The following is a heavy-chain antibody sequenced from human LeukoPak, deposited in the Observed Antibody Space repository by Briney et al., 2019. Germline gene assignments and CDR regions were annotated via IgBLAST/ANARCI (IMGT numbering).Heavy chain of an antibody. D-gene: IGHD5-24*01. J-gene: IGHJ4*02. V-gene: IGHV3-23*01. Sequence: PGGSLRLSCAASGFPFSSYAMRWVRQAPGKGLEWVSAISGSGGSTYYADSVKGRFTISRDNSKNTLYLQMNSPSAEDTAIYYCAKRDGYNSHWGQGTLVTVSS. CDR1: GFPFSSYA. CDR2: ISGSGGST. CDR3: AKRDGYNSH.